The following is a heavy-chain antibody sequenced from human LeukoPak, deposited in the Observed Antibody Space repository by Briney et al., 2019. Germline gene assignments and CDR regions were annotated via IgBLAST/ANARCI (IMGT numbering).Heavy chain of an antibody. V-gene: IGHV1-2*02. CDR2: INPNNGAT. CDR1: GYTFTGNF. D-gene: IGHD2-15*01. J-gene: IGHJ1*01. CDR3: AKAPGGSSC. Sequence: ASVKVSCKASGYTFTGNFIHWVRQAPGQGLEWMGWINPNNGATNYAQMFQGRVTMTRDTSISTAYMELTRLTSDDTAVYYCAKAPGGSSCWGQGTLVTDSS.